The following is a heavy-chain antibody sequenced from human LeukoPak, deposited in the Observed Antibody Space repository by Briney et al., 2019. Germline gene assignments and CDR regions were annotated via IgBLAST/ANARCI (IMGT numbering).Heavy chain of an antibody. V-gene: IGHV4-39*07. D-gene: IGHD2-15*01. Sequence: PSETLSLTCTVSGGSISSSSYYWGWIRQPPGKGLEWIGSIYYSGSTYYNPSLKSRVTISVYTSKNQFSLKLSSVTAADTAVYYCARDLVVVNGYFDYWGQGTLVTVSS. J-gene: IGHJ4*02. CDR3: ARDLVVVNGYFDY. CDR1: GGSISSSSYY. CDR2: IYYSGST.